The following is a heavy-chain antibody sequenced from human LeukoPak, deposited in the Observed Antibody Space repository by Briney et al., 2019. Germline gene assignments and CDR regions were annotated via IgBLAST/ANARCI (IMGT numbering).Heavy chain of an antibody. Sequence: GGSLRLSCAASGFTFSDYYMSWIRQAPGKGLEWVSYISSSGSTIYYADSVKGRFTISRDNARNSLYLQMNSLRAEDTAAYYCARDSDPYSSSSVFDYWGQGTLVTVSS. CDR2: ISSSGSTI. J-gene: IGHJ4*02. V-gene: IGHV3-11*01. CDR3: ARDSDPYSSSSVFDY. CDR1: GFTFSDYY. D-gene: IGHD6-6*01.